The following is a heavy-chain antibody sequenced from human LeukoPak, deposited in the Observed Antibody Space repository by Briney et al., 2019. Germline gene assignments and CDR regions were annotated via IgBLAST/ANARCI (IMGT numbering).Heavy chain of an antibody. D-gene: IGHD3-10*01. CDR1: GFTFSNYA. CDR3: AKEQTSSGFFDY. V-gene: IGHV3-23*01. J-gene: IGHJ4*02. Sequence: GGSLRLSCAASGFTFSNYAMSWVRQAPGKGLEWVSGITARADSTYYADSVKGRFTVSRDNSKNTLYLQVNSLRAEDRAVYYCAKEQTSSGFFDYWGQGTLVTVSS. CDR2: ITARADST.